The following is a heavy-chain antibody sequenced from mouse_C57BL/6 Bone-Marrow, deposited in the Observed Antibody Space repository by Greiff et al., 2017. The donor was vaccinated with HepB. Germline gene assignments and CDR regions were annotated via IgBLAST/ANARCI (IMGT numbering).Heavy chain of an antibody. CDR3: ARRRLELRDWYFDV. Sequence: VKLMESGAELVKPGASVKMSCKASGYTFTTYPIEWMKQNHGKSLEWIGNFHPYNDDTKYNEKFKGKATLTVEKSSSTVYLELSRLTSDDSAVYYCARRRLELRDWYFDVWGTGTMVTVSS. D-gene: IGHD1-1*01. J-gene: IGHJ1*03. CDR1: GYTFTTYP. V-gene: IGHV1-47*01. CDR2: FHPYNDDT.